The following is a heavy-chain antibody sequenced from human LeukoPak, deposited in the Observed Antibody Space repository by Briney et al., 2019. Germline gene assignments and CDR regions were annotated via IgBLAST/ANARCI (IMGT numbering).Heavy chain of an antibody. V-gene: IGHV3-11*01. CDR1: GFTFSDYY. CDR3: AREPHNYYDSSGYYYRLFDY. D-gene: IGHD3-22*01. CDR2: ISSSGSTI. Sequence: GGSLRLSCAASGFTFSDYYMSWIHQAPGKGLEWVSYISSSGSTIYYADSVKGRFTISRDNAKNSLYLQMNSLRAEDTAVYYCAREPHNYYDSSGYYYRLFDYWGQGTLVTVSS. J-gene: IGHJ4*02.